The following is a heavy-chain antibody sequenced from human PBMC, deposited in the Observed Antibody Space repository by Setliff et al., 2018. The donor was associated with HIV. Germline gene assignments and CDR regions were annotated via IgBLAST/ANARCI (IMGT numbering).Heavy chain of an antibody. V-gene: IGHV1-18*01. J-gene: IGHJ1*01. CDR1: GYTITSYG. CDR2: ISAYNGNT. Sequence: ASVKVSCKASGYTITSYGISWVRQAPGQGLEWMGWISAYNGNTNYAQKLQGRVTMTTDTSTSTAYMELRSLRSDDTAVYYCARERLGRSGFEYLQHWGQGTLVTVSS. CDR3: ARERLGRSGFEYLQH. D-gene: IGHD3-22*01.